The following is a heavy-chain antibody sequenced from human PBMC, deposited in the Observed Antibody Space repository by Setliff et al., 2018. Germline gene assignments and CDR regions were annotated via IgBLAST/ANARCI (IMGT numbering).Heavy chain of an antibody. J-gene: IGHJ3*01. CDR3: ARFGGSCSSSSCYASDL. D-gene: IGHD2-2*01. CDR1: GYTFSTYG. CDR2: IITNTGKT. Sequence: ASVKVSCKASGYTFSTYGLHWVRQAPGQGPEWVGMIITNTGKTSYAQKFQGRVTMTTDTSTGTGYMELRSLRSDDTAVYFCARFGGSCSSSSCYASDLWGQGTMVTVSS. V-gene: IGHV1-18*01.